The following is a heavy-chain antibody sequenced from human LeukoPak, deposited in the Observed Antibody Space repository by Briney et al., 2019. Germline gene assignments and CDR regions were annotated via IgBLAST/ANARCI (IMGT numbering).Heavy chain of an antibody. J-gene: IGHJ4*02. CDR1: GLTFSSYA. Sequence: HPGGSLRLSCAASGLTFSSYAMGWVRQAPGKGLEWVSAISGSGGSTYYADSVKGRFTISRDNSKNTLYLQMNSLRAEDTAVYYCAKAPSGWYRDYRGQGTPVTVSS. CDR3: AKAPSGWYRDY. D-gene: IGHD6-19*01. V-gene: IGHV3-23*01. CDR2: ISGSGGST.